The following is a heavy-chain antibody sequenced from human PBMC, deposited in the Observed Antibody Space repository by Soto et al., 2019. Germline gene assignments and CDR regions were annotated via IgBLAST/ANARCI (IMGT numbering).Heavy chain of an antibody. J-gene: IGHJ4*02. Sequence: EVQLLESGGGLVQPGGSLRLSCAASGFTFSSQTMSWVRQAPGKGLEWVSVISSSGSTSYTDSVKGRFTISKDGSKNTLYLQLNRLRVEDTAVYYCAKGARDVDYWGQGTLVTVSS. CDR1: GFTFSSQT. CDR2: ISSSGST. CDR3: AKGARDVDY. V-gene: IGHV3-23*01. D-gene: IGHD5-12*01.